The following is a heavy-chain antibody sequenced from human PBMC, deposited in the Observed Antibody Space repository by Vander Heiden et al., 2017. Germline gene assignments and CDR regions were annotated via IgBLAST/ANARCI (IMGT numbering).Heavy chain of an antibody. V-gene: IGHV1-2*02. CDR3: ATYRSSWFYFDY. Sequence: VQLVQSGAEVKKPGASVKAACKASGYTFIGYYMHWLRQAPGQGLEWMGWINPNSGDTNYAQKFQGRVTITRDTSISTAYMELRRLRSDDMAVYYCATYRSSWFYFDYWGQGTLVTVSS. D-gene: IGHD6-13*01. J-gene: IGHJ4*02. CDR2: INPNSGDT. CDR1: GYTFIGYY.